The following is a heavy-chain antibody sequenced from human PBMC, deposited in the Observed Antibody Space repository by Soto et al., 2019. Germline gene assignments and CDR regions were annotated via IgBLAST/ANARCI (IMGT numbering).Heavy chain of an antibody. J-gene: IGHJ6*02. CDR2: ISGSGGST. Sequence: GGSLRLSCAASGFTFSSYAMSWVRQAPGKGLEWVSAISGSGGSTYYADSVKGRFTISRDNSKNTLYLQMNSLRAEDTAVYYCADYGGNFTRVDYYYGMDVWGQGTTVTVSS. CDR1: GFTFSSYA. D-gene: IGHD4-17*01. V-gene: IGHV3-23*01. CDR3: ADYGGNFTRVDYYYGMDV.